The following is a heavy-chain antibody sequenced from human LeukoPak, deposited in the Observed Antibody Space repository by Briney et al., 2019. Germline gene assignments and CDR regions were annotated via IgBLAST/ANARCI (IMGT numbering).Heavy chain of an antibody. CDR3: AKDGAVPYYFDY. J-gene: IGHJ4*02. V-gene: IGHV3-23*01. D-gene: IGHD6-19*01. CDR1: GFTFSSYA. CDR2: ISGSGGST. Sequence: GGSLRLSCAASGFTFSSYAMSWVRQAPGKGLEWVSAISGSGGSTYYADSVKGRLTISRDNSKNMLYLQMNSLRAEDTALYHCAKDGAVPYYFDYWGQGTLVTVSS.